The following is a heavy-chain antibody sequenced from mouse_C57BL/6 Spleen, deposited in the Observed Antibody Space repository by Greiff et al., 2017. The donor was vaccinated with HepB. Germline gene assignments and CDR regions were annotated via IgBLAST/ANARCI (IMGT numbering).Heavy chain of an antibody. V-gene: IGHV1-22*01. CDR3: ARGVITTVVATGNYYAMDD. J-gene: IGHJ4*01. D-gene: IGHD1-1*01. CDR1: GYTFTDYN. Sequence: EVQLQQSGPELVKPGASVKMSCKASGYTFTDYNMPWVKQSHGKSLEWIGYINPNNGGTSYNQKFKGQATLTVNKSSSTAYMELRSLTSEDSAVYDCARGVITTVVATGNYYAMDDWGQGTSVTVSS. CDR2: INPNNGGT.